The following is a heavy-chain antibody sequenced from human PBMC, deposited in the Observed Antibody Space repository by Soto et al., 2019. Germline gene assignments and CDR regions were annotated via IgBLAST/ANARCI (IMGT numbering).Heavy chain of an antibody. D-gene: IGHD2-2*01. CDR2: ISSSSSTI. V-gene: IGHV3-48*01. CDR1: GFTFSTYS. J-gene: IGHJ4*02. Sequence: EVQLVESGGGLVQPGGSPRLSCAASGFTFSTYSMNWVRQAPGKGLEWVSYISSSSSTIYYADSVKGRFTISRDNAKNSLYLEMNSLRAEDTAVYYCARDRSAPPDNVVVAAAIQPAYFDYWGQGTLVTVSS. CDR3: ARDRSAPPDNVVVAAAIQPAYFDY.